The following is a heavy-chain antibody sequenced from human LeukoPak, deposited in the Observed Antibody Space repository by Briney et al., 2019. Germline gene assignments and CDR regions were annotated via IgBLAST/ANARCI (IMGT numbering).Heavy chain of an antibody. CDR3: AKGFFCSSTSCYTPYDY. V-gene: IGHV3-23*01. Sequence: GGSLTLSCAASGFTFSSYAMSWVRQAPGEGLEWVSAISGSGGSTYYADSVKGRFTISRDNSKNTLYLQMNSLRAEDTAVYYCAKGFFCSSTSCYTPYDYWGQGTLVTVSS. J-gene: IGHJ4*02. CDR1: GFTFSSYA. D-gene: IGHD2-2*02. CDR2: ISGSGGST.